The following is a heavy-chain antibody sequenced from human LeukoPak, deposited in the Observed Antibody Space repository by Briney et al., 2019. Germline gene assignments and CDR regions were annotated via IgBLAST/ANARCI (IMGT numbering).Heavy chain of an antibody. CDR3: ARSLSGYDPLSAF. J-gene: IGHJ4*02. Sequence: PGGSLRLSCEVSGFTFSSYAMTWVRQVPGRGLEWLAYMTASSVTFYYADSVRGRFTISRDNARNSLFLQMNRLTVEDTAVYYCARSLSGYDPLSAFWGQGTLVTVSS. CDR1: GFTFSSYA. V-gene: IGHV3-48*03. CDR2: MTASSVTF. D-gene: IGHD5-12*01.